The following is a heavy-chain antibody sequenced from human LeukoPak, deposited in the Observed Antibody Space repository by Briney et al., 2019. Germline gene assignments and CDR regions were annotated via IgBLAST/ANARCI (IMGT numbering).Heavy chain of an antibody. Sequence: PGGSLRLSCAASGFTFSPNGMHWVRQAPGKGLEWVAVVSFDGSNKYFEDSVKGRFSISRDNSRNTLYLQMNSLRAEDTAVYYCARAGRGWFGSMDVWGQGTTVTVSS. CDR3: ARAGRGWFGSMDV. D-gene: IGHD3-10*01. CDR2: VSFDGSNK. CDR1: GFTFSPNG. J-gene: IGHJ6*02. V-gene: IGHV3-33*01.